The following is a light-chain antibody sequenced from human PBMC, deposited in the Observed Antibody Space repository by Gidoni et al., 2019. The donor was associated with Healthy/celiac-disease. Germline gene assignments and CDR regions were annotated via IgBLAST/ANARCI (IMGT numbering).Light chain of an antibody. J-gene: IGKJ5*01. CDR3: QQRSNWSIT. CDR1: QSVSSY. V-gene: IGKV3-11*01. Sequence: EIVLTPSPATLSLSPGERAAPSCRASQSVSSYLAWYQQKPGQAPRLLIYDASNRATGIPARFSGSGSGTDFTLTISSLEPEDFAVYYCQQRSNWSITFGQGTRLEIK. CDR2: DAS.